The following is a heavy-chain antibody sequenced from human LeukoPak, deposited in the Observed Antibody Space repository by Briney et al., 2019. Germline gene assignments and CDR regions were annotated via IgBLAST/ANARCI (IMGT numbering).Heavy chain of an antibody. CDR2: ISYDGSNK. Sequence: GRSLRLSCAASGFTFSSYGMHWVRQAPGKGLEWVAVISYDGSNKYYADSVKGRFTISRDNSKNTLYLQMNSLRAEDTAVYYCAKGPYSSGWNFDYWGQGTLVTVSS. J-gene: IGHJ4*02. V-gene: IGHV3-30*18. CDR1: GFTFSSYG. D-gene: IGHD6-19*01. CDR3: AKGPYSSGWNFDY.